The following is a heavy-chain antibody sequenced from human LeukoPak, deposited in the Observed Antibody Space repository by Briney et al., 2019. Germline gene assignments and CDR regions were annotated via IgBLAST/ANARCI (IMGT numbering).Heavy chain of an antibody. J-gene: IGHJ4*02. CDR3: ARRRDY. V-gene: IGHV3-48*01. CDR2: ISSSSDTI. Sequence: GRSLRLSCAASGFTFSSYSMNWVRQAPRKGLEWVSYISSSSDTIYYADSVKGRFTISRDNAKNSLYLQMNSLRAEDTAVYYCARRRDYWGQGTLVTVSS. CDR1: GFTFSSYS.